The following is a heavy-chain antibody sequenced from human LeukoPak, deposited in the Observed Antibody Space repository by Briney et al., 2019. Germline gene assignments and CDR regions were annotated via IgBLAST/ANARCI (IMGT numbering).Heavy chain of an antibody. CDR2: IWYDGSNK. CDR1: GFTFSSYG. CDR3: ARGYPAVGFDY. D-gene: IGHD2-15*01. J-gene: IGHJ4*02. V-gene: IGHV3-33*01. Sequence: GRSLRLSCAASGFTFSSYGMHWVRQAPGKGLQWVAVIWYDGSNKYYADSVKGRFTISRDNSKSTLYLQMNSLRAEDTAVYYCARGYPAVGFDYWSQGTLVTVSS.